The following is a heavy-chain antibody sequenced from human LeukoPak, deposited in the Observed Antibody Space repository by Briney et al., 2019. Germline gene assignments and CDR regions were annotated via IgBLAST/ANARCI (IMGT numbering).Heavy chain of an antibody. CDR1: GGSISSYY. D-gene: IGHD3-3*01. V-gene: IGHV4-59*01. CDR2: IYYSGST. CDR3: ARDHRMYYDFWSGYYGSDLGTAFDI. Sequence: SETLPLTCTVSGGSISSYYWSWIRQPPGKGLEWIGYIYYSGSTNYNPSLKSRVTISVDTSKNQFSLKLSSVTAADTAVYYCARDHRMYYDFWSGYYGSDLGTAFDIWGQGTMVTVSS. J-gene: IGHJ3*02.